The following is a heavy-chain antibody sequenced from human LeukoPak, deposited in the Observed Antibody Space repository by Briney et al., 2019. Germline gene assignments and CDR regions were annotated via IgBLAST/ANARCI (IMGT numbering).Heavy chain of an antibody. Sequence: SETLSLTCTVSGGSISSYYWSWIRQPPGKGLEWTGYIYYSGSTNYNPSLKSRVTISVDTSKNQFSLKLSSVTAADTAVYYCARASMATIDYWGQGTLVTVSS. CDR2: IYYSGST. D-gene: IGHD5-24*01. J-gene: IGHJ4*02. V-gene: IGHV4-59*01. CDR3: ARASMATIDY. CDR1: GGSISSYY.